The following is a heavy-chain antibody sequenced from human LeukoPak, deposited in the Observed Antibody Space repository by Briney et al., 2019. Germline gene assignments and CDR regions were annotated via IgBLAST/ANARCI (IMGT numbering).Heavy chain of an antibody. Sequence: PSETLSLTCAVYGGSFSGYYWSWIRQPPGKGLEWIGEINHSGSTNYNPSLKSRVTISVDTSKNQLSLKLSSVTAADTAVYYCARASSGWYAPFDYWGQGTLVTVSS. V-gene: IGHV4-34*01. J-gene: IGHJ4*02. CDR2: INHSGST. CDR1: GGSFSGYY. CDR3: ARASSGWYAPFDY. D-gene: IGHD6-19*01.